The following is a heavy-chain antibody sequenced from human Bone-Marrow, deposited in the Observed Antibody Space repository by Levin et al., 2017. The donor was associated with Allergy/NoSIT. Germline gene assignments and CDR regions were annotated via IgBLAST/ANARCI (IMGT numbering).Heavy chain of an antibody. J-gene: IGHJ4*02. Sequence: GESLKISCKASGYTFTGYYMHWVRQAPGQGLEWMGWINPNSGGTNYAQKFQGWVTMTRDTSISTAYMELSRLRSDDTAVYYCARGHPTGWYFDYWGQGTLVTVSS. CDR1: GYTFTGYY. CDR3: ARGHPTGWYFDY. CDR2: INPNSGGT. V-gene: IGHV1-2*04. D-gene: IGHD2-15*01.